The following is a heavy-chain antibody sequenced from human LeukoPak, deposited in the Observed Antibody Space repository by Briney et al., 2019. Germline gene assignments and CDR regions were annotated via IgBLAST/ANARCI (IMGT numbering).Heavy chain of an antibody. CDR1: GFTFSDYW. J-gene: IGHJ4*02. D-gene: IGHD5-18*01. CDR2: IHQDGSEK. Sequence: GGFLRLSCEASGFTFSDYWMSWVRQAPGKGLEWVANIHQDGSEKNYVDSVKGRFTISRDNAKRSLYLQMNSLRAEDTAVYYCATYKWIHLWSTPFDYWGQGTLVTVSS. V-gene: IGHV3-7*01. CDR3: ATYKWIHLWSTPFDY.